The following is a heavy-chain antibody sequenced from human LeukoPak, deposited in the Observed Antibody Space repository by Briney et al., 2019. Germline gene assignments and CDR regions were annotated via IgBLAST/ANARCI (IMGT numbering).Heavy chain of an antibody. V-gene: IGHV4-34*01. Sequence: SETLSLTCAVYGGSFSGYYWSWIRQPPGKGLEWIGEINHSGSTNYNPSLKSRVTISVDTSKNQFSLKLSSMTAADTAVYYCARKRSSGYHYYYYYMDVWGKGTTVTVSS. D-gene: IGHD3-22*01. CDR2: INHSGST. J-gene: IGHJ6*03. CDR3: ARKRSSGYHYYYYYMDV. CDR1: GGSFSGYY.